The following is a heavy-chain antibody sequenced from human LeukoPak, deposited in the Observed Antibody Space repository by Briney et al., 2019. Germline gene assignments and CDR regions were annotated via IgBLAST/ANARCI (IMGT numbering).Heavy chain of an antibody. D-gene: IGHD3-10*02. CDR3: AELGITMIGGV. CDR2: ISSSSSTI. Sequence: GSLRLSCAASGFTFSSDSMNWVRQAPGKGLEWVSYISSSSSTIHYADSVKGRFTISRDNAKNSLYLQINSLRAGDTAVYYCAELGITMIGGVWGKGTTVTISS. V-gene: IGHV3-48*01. J-gene: IGHJ6*04. CDR1: GFTFSSDS.